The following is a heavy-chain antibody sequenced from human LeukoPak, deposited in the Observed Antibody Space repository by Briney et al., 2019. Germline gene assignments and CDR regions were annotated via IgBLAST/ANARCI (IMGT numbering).Heavy chain of an antibody. Sequence: GGSLRLSCAASGFSFSDYYMSWIRQAPGKGLEWVSYISNSGSTIYYADSVKGRFTISRDNAKNSLHLQMNSLRAEDTAVYYCARQYALAFDYWGQGTLLTVSS. V-gene: IGHV3-11*01. J-gene: IGHJ4*02. CDR2: ISNSGSTI. CDR1: GFSFSDYY. D-gene: IGHD2-2*01. CDR3: ARQYALAFDY.